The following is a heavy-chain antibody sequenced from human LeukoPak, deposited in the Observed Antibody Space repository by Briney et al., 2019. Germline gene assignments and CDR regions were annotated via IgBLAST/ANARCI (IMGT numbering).Heavy chain of an antibody. CDR1: GGSISSGGYY. V-gene: IGHV4-61*08. J-gene: IGHJ4*02. CDR3: ARHEYGGNGPFDH. Sequence: PSETLSLTCTVSGGSISSGGYYWSWIRQPPGKGLEWIGYIYYSGNTNYNPSLKSRVTISVDTSKNQFSLKLSSVTAADTAVYYCARHEYGGNGPFDHWGQGTLVTVSS. D-gene: IGHD4-23*01. CDR2: IYYSGNT.